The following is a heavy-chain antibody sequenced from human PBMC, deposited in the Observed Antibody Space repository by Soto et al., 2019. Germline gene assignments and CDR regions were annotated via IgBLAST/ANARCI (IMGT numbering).Heavy chain of an antibody. CDR1: NRSVRSCY. Sequence: EAMVLTCAVSNRSVRSCYWSWIRQPPGKGLEWTGYIYYSGNTNYNPSLKSRVTISMDSSKNHFSLKLTTVTAADTAVYYCARFTETAPAYCLVPWGQGTSVAVSS. CDR3: ARFTETAPAYCLVP. CDR2: IYYSGNT. J-gene: IGHJ5*02. V-gene: IGHV4-59*02. D-gene: IGHD3-16*01.